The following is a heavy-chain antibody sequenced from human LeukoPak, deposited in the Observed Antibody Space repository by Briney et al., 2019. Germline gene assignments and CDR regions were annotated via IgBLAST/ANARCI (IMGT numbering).Heavy chain of an antibody. V-gene: IGHV1-46*03. CDR2: INPSGGST. CDR1: GYTFTSYY. D-gene: IGHD3-10*01. J-gene: IGHJ6*03. Sequence: ASVKVSCKASGYTFTSYYMHWVRQAPGQGLEWMGIINPSGGSTSYAQKFQGRVTMTRDTSTSTVYMELSSVRSEDTAVYYCARDFKVTMVRGVENYYYYMDVWGKGTTVTASS. CDR3: ARDFKVTMVRGVENYYYYMDV.